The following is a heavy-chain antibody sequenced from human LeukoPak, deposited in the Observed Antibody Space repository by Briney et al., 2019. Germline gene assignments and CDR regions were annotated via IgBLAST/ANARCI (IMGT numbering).Heavy chain of an antibody. D-gene: IGHD6-13*01. Sequence: GASVKVSCKASGYTFTSYGISWVRQAPGQGLEWMGWISAYNGNTNYAQKLQGRVTMTTDTSTSTAYMELRSLRSDDTAVYYCARANGYSSSWYGLHYYYYGMDVWGQGTTVTVSS. J-gene: IGHJ6*02. CDR3: ARANGYSSSWYGLHYYYYGMDV. V-gene: IGHV1-18*01. CDR1: GYTFTSYG. CDR2: ISAYNGNT.